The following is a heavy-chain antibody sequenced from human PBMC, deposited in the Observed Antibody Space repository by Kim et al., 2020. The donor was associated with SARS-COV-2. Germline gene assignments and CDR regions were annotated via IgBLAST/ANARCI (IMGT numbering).Heavy chain of an antibody. J-gene: IGHJ6*02. Sequence: VKRRVTLSRDDSKNSLYLKMNSLKTEDTAVYFCARITIVMVSGQRYYGMDVWGQGTTVTVSS. CDR3: ARITIVMVSGQRYYGMDV. D-gene: IGHD3-16*01. V-gene: IGHV3-72*01.